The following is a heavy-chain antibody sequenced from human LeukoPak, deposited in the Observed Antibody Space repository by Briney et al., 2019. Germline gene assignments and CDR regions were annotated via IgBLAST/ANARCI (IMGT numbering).Heavy chain of an antibody. CDR3: ARDGGKAYYYDSRAVAFDI. CDR2: IYYSGST. D-gene: IGHD3-22*01. Sequence: SETLSLTCTVSGGSISSSSYYWSWIRHPPGKGLEWIGYIYYSGSTNYHPSLKSRVTISVDTSTNQFSLKLSSVTAAATAVYYCARDGGKAYYYDSRAVAFDIWGQGTMVTVSS. CDR1: GGSISSSSYY. J-gene: IGHJ3*02. V-gene: IGHV4-61*01.